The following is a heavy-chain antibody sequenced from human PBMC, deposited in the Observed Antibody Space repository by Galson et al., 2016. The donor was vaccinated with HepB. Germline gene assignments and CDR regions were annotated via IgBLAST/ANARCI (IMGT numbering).Heavy chain of an antibody. Sequence: SVKVSCKASGYTFTHSYMHWVRQAPGQGLEWMGVINPSDATRNHAQKFQGRVTMTWDRSSTTVYMALSSLRSEDTAMYYCAREPSNTGSYDSWGQGTLVTVSS. J-gene: IGHJ4*02. CDR1: GYTFTHSY. V-gene: IGHV1-46*01. CDR2: INPSDATR. D-gene: IGHD3-9*01. CDR3: AREPSNTGSYDS.